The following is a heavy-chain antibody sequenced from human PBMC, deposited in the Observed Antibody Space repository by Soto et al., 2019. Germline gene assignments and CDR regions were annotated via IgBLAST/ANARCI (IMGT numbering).Heavy chain of an antibody. CDR3: AKMVGGSYYVARFDY. D-gene: IGHD1-26*01. Sequence: GGSLRLSCAASGFTFSSYAMSWVRQAPGKGLEWVSAISGSGGSTYYADSVKGRFTISRDNSKNTLYLQMNSLRAEDTAVYYCAKMVGGSYYVARFDYWGQGTLVTVSS. CDR2: ISGSGGST. V-gene: IGHV3-23*01. CDR1: GFTFSSYA. J-gene: IGHJ4*02.